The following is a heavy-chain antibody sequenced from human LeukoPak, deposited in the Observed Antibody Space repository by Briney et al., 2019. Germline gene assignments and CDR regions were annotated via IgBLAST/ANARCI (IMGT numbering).Heavy chain of an antibody. Sequence: GGSLRLSCAASGFTVSGNYMSWVRQAPGKGLEWVSVIYSGGDTNYADSVKGRFTISRDNSKNTLYLQMNSLRVEDTAVYYCARVHPLGYYFDSWGQGTLVTVSS. V-gene: IGHV3-53*01. J-gene: IGHJ4*02. D-gene: IGHD2-15*01. CDR1: GFTVSGNY. CDR2: IYSGGDT. CDR3: ARVHPLGYYFDS.